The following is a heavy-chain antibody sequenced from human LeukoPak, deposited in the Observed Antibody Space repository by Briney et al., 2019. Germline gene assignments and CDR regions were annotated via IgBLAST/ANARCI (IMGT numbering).Heavy chain of an antibody. J-gene: IGHJ1*01. Sequence: PGGSLRLSCAASGFTFSSYAMSWVRQAPGKGLEWVSAISGSGGSTYYADSVKGRFTISRDNSKNTLYLQMNSLRAEDTAVYYCAKEPYSSGWYEGYFQHWGQGTLVTVSS. CDR2: ISGSGGST. V-gene: IGHV3-23*01. CDR1: GFTFSSYA. CDR3: AKEPYSSGWYEGYFQH. D-gene: IGHD6-19*01.